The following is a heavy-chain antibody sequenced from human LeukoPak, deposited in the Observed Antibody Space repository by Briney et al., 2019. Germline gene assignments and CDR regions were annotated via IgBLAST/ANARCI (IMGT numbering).Heavy chain of an antibody. V-gene: IGHV1-2*02. CDR3: GRTHNFDY. CDR2: INPNTGAI. CDR1: GYTFTGYY. J-gene: IGHJ4*02. Sequence: ASVQVSCKASGYTFTGYYIHWVRQAPGQGLEWLGYINPNTGAIRYAQSFQARVTMTIDTSITTAYMDLSRLRSDDTAIYYCGRTHNFDYWGQGTLVTVSS.